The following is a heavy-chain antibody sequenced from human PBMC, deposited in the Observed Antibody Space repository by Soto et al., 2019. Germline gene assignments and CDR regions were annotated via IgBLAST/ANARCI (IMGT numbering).Heavy chain of an antibody. Sequence: QVQLVQSGAEVKKPGASVKVSCKASGYTFTSYGISWVRQAPGQGLEWMGWISAYNGNTNYAQKLQGRVTMTTDTSTSTAYMERRSLRSDDTAVYYCAREGGFGEFTHYYYGMDVWGQGTTVTVSS. CDR3: AREGGFGEFTHYYYGMDV. J-gene: IGHJ6*02. CDR2: ISAYNGNT. D-gene: IGHD3-10*01. V-gene: IGHV1-18*01. CDR1: GYTFTSYG.